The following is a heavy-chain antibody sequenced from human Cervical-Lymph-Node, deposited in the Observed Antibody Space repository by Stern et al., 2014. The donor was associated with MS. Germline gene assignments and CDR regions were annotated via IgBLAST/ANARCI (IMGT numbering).Heavy chain of an antibody. CDR2: IYTDDST. V-gene: IGHV3-53*01. CDR1: GFTVSNNY. J-gene: IGHJ3*02. CDR3: ARAIFGVNTAAMAPDAFDT. Sequence: EVQLVESGGGLIQPGGSLRLSCAAPGFTVSNNYMSWVRQAPGKGLEWVSLIYTDDSTYYAGSVTGRFTISRDSSKNKLFLRMNSLRAEDTAVYYFARAIFGVNTAAMAPDAFDTWGQGTMVTVSS. D-gene: IGHD3-3*01.